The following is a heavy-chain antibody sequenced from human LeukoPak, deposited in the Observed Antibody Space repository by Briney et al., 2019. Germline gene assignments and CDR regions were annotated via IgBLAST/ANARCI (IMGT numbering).Heavy chain of an antibody. D-gene: IGHD3-10*01. J-gene: IGHJ5*02. CDR1: GYTFTRYD. CDR2: MNPNSENT. V-gene: IGHV1-8*01. Sequence: ASVKVSCKASGYTFTRYDINWVRQATGQGLEWMGRMNPNSENTGNAQKFLGRVTMTRDTSLDTAYMELSSLRSEDTAMYYCARIYASGRSDLWGQGTLVTVSS. CDR3: ARIYASGRSDL.